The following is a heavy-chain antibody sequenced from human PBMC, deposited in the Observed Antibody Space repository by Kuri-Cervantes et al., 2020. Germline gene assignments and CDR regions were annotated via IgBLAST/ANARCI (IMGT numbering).Heavy chain of an antibody. CDR1: GFTFSSYG. CDR2: ISYDGSNK. CDR3: AKDGPLWSGEQGYYYYGMDV. V-gene: IGHV3-30*18. J-gene: IGHJ6*02. D-gene: IGHD3-10*01. Sequence: GESLKISCAASGFTFSSYGMHWVRQAPGKGLEWVAVISYDGSNKYYADSVKGRFTISRDNSKNTLYLQMNSLRAEDTAVYYCAKDGPLWSGEQGYYYYGMDVWGQGTTVTVSS.